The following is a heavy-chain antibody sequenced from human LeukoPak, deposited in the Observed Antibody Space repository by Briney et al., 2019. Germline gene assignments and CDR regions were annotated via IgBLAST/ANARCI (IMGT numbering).Heavy chain of an antibody. D-gene: IGHD1-26*01. CDR1: GFTFDEHA. CDR3: AKGSGWEASYFYYYMDV. V-gene: IGHV3-9*01. J-gene: IGHJ6*03. CDR2: ISYSSETI. Sequence: PSGGSLRLSCAASGFTFDEHAMHWVRQAPGKGLEWVSGISYSSETIGYVDSVKGRFTISRDNSKNTLYLQMNSLRAEDTAVYFCAKGSGWEASYFYYYMDVWGKGTTVTISS.